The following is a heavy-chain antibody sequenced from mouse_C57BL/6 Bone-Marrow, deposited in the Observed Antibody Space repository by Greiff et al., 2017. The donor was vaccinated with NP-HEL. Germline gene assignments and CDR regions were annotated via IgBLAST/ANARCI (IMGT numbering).Heavy chain of an antibody. V-gene: IGHV1-52*01. Sequence: QVQLQQPGAELVRPGSSVKLSCKASGYTFPSFWMHWVKQRPIQGLELFGNIYPSDSETHYNQKFKDKATLTVDKSSSTAYMQLSSLTSEDSAVYYCARGEGLLWFYWYFDVWGTGTTVTVSS. CDR1: GYTFPSFW. CDR3: ARGEGLLWFYWYFDV. J-gene: IGHJ1*03. D-gene: IGHD2-2*01. CDR2: IYPSDSET.